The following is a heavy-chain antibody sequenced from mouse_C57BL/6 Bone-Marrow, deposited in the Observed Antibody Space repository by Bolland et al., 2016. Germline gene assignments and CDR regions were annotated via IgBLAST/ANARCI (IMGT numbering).Heavy chain of an antibody. V-gene: IGHV1-78*01. CDR2: GST. Sequence: GSTKYNEKFKGKATLTADKSSSTAYMQLNSLTSEDSAVYFCARITTVVATFDYWGQGTT. D-gene: IGHD1-1*01. J-gene: IGHJ2*01. CDR3: ARITTVVATFDY.